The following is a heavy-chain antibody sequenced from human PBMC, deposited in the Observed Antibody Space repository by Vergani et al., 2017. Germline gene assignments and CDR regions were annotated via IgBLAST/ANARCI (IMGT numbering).Heavy chain of an antibody. CDR3: ARAQPLLYGDYGFNGMDV. CDR2: LYYSGST. V-gene: IGHV4-39*07. J-gene: IGHJ6*02. CDR1: GGSISSSSYY. D-gene: IGHD4-17*01. Sequence: QLQLQESGPGLVKPSETLSLTCTVSGGSISSSSYYWGWIRQPPGKGLEWIGSLYYSGSTYYNPSLKSRVTISVDTSKNQFSLKLSSVTAADTAVYYCARAQPLLYGDYGFNGMDVWGQGTTVTVSS.